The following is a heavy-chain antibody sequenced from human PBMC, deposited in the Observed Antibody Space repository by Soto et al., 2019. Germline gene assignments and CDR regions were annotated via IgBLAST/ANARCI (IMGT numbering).Heavy chain of an antibody. V-gene: IGHV3-23*04. D-gene: IGHD1-1*01. CDR2: VGRSGTT. Sequence: EVQLVESGGGLVQPGGSLRLSCAASGFSLSTYVMSWVRQAPGKGLEGVSTVGRSGTTFYPDSVRGRFTISRDNSNNALFLQMNSLRADDTALYYCATGILLEPPGTRAFDIWGQGTMVIVAS. CDR1: GFSLSTYV. J-gene: IGHJ3*02. CDR3: ATGILLEPPGTRAFDI.